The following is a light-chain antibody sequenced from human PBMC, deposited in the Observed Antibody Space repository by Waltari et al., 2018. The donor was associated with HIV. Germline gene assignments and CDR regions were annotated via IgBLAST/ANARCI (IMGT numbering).Light chain of an antibody. J-gene: IGKJ1*01. CDR1: QSVKSSSY. CDR3: HHYGRA. CDR2: GAS. Sequence: EIVLTQSPGTLSLSPGERATLSCRASQSVKSSSYLAWYQQRPGQAPRLLIYGASSRATGIPDRFSGSGSGTDFTLTIRRLEPEDFGMDYCHHYGRAFGQGTKVEVK. V-gene: IGKV3-20*01.